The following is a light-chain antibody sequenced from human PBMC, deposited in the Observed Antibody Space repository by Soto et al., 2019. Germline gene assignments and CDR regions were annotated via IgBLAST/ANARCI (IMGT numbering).Light chain of an antibody. CDR1: STNVGVNP. CDR2: TND. J-gene: IGLJ2*01. CDR3: AAWDDSLYGLV. V-gene: IGLV1-44*01. Sequence: QSVLTQPPSTSETPGQRVTISCSGSSTNVGVNPVNWYQQFPGTAPRLLIYTNDQRPSGVPGRFSGSKSGTTASLDISGLQSDVEADYYCAAWDDSLYGLVFGGGTKLTVL.